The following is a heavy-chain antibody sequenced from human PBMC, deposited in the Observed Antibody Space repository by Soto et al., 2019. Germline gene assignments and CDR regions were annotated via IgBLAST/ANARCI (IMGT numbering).Heavy chain of an antibody. CDR1: GFTFSGSP. Sequence: EVQLVESGGGLVQPGGSLKLSCAASGFTFSGSPMHWVRQASGKGLEWVGRIRSKGDSYVTAYAASVKGRFTIARDDSKNTAYLQMNILKTEDTAVYYCAHDYGDYWGQGTMVTVFS. V-gene: IGHV3-73*01. CDR2: IRSKGDSYVT. CDR3: AHDYGDY. J-gene: IGHJ4*02.